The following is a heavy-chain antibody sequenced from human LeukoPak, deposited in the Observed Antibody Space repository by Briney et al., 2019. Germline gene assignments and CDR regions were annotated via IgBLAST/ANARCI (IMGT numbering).Heavy chain of an antibody. CDR3: ARQGGGSYSMPWDYYYYYYMDV. Sequence: SETLSLTCTVSGGSISSSSYYWGWIRQPPGKGLEWIGSIYYSGSTYYNPSLKSRVTISVDTSKNQFSLKLSSVTAADTAVYYCARQGGGSYSMPWDYYYYYYMDVWGKGTTVTVSS. D-gene: IGHD1-26*01. J-gene: IGHJ6*03. CDR2: IYYSGST. CDR1: GGSISSSSYY. V-gene: IGHV4-39*01.